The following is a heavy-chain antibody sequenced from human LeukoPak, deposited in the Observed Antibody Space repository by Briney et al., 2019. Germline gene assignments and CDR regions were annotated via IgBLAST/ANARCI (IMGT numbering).Heavy chain of an antibody. CDR3: ARSGYYDSSAYYEYYFDY. J-gene: IGHJ4*02. V-gene: IGHV3-23*01. Sequence: GGSLRLSCAASGFTFSSYAMSWVRQAPGKGLEWVSGISGSGSSTYYTGSVKGRFTISRDNSKNTLYLQMNSLRAEDTAVYYCARSGYYDSSAYYEYYFDYWGQGTLVTVSS. D-gene: IGHD3-22*01. CDR2: ISGSGSST. CDR1: GFTFSSYA.